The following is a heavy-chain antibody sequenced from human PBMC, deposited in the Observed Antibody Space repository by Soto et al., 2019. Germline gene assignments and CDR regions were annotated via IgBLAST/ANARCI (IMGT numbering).Heavy chain of an antibody. V-gene: IGHV1-69*04. CDR1: GGTFSSYT. Sequence: ASVKVSCKASGGTFSSYTISWVRQAPGQGLEWMGRIIPILGIANYAQKFQGRVTITADKSTSTAYMELSSLRSEDTAVYYCAREGGYYDYIWGSYRYTEDAFDIWGQGTRVTVSS. J-gene: IGHJ3*02. CDR2: IIPILGIA. CDR3: AREGGYYDYIWGSYRYTEDAFDI. D-gene: IGHD3-16*02.